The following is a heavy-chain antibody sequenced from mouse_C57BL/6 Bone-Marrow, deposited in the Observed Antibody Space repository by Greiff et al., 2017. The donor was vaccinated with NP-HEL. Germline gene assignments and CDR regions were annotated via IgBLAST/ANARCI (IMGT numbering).Heavy chain of an antibody. J-gene: IGHJ2*01. CDR1: GYTFTSYW. CDR2: IYPGSGST. Sequence: VQLQQSGAELVKPGASVKMSCKASGYTFTSYWITWVKQRPGQGLEWIGDIYPGSGSTNYNEKFKSKATLTVDTSSSTAYMQLSSLTSEDSAVYYCARVYYGSSFSYYFDYWGQGTTLTVSS. D-gene: IGHD1-1*01. CDR3: ARVYYGSSFSYYFDY. V-gene: IGHV1-55*01.